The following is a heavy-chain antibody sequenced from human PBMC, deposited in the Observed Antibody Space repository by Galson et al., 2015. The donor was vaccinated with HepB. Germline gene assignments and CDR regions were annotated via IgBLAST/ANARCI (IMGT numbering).Heavy chain of an antibody. V-gene: IGHV3-30*18. CDR3: AKDTGVVWYYYYMDV. CDR2: ISYDGSHK. Sequence: SLRLSCAASGFTFSSYGMHWVRQAPGKGLEWVAVISYDGSHKYYADPVKGRFTISRDNSKNTLYLQMNSLRAEDTAVYYCAKDTGVVWYYYYMDVWGKGTTVTVSS. CDR1: GFTFSSYG. D-gene: IGHD2-8*02. J-gene: IGHJ6*03.